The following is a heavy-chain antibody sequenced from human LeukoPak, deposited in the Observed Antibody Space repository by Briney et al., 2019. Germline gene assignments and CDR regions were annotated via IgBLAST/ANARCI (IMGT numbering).Heavy chain of an antibody. CDR1: GYTFSSHG. Sequence: GGSLRLSCAASGYTFSSHGIHWVRQAPGKGLEWVSVIWYDGSKKYYSDSVKGRFTVSRDNSKNMVYLEMNSLRVEDTAVYYCTRVYGNRGTFDAWGQGTLVTVSS. D-gene: IGHD1/OR15-1a*01. CDR3: TRVYGNRGTFDA. V-gene: IGHV3-33*01. J-gene: IGHJ4*02. CDR2: IWYDGSKK.